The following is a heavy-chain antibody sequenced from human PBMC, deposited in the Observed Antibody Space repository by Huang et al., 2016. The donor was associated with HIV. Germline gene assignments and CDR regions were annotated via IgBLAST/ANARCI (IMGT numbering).Heavy chain of an antibody. Sequence: QPQLVESGGGVVQRGGSLRLSCAASEFNFHVYGMHWLREAPGKGLEWGAFVRFDGSNEYYIDSVKGRFTISRDNSKKMLFLEMDNLRPEDTAVYFCARDSRWGIVATTLSYFDYWGQGTLVTVSS. D-gene: IGHD5-12*01. J-gene: IGHJ4*02. CDR3: ARDSRWGIVATTLSYFDY. V-gene: IGHV3-30*02. CDR1: EFNFHVYG. CDR2: VRFDGSNE.